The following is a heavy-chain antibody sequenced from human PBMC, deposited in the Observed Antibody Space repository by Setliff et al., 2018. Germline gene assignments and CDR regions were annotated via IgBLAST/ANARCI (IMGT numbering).Heavy chain of an antibody. V-gene: IGHV1-46*01. D-gene: IGHD6-6*01. CDR2: INPSGGST. Sequence: ASVKVSCKASGGTFSSYAISWVRQAPGQGLEWMGIINPSGGSTSYAQKFQGRVTMTRDTSTSTVYMELSSLRSEDTAVYYCAITSIAARPDFSFGYWGQGTLVTVSS. CDR3: AITSIAARPDFSFGY. CDR1: GGTFSSYA. J-gene: IGHJ4*02.